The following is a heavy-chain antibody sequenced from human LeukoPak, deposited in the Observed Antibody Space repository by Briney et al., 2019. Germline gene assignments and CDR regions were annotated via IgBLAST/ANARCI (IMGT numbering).Heavy chain of an antibody. Sequence: PSETLSLTCAVYGGSFSGYYWSWIRQPPGKGLEWIGEINHSGSTNYNPSLKSRVTISVDTSKNQFCLKLSSVTAADTAVYYCARSYGYYDILTGYYKGAFDIWGQGTMVTVSS. J-gene: IGHJ3*02. D-gene: IGHD3-9*01. V-gene: IGHV4-34*01. CDR2: INHSGST. CDR3: ARSYGYYDILTGYYKGAFDI. CDR1: GGSFSGYY.